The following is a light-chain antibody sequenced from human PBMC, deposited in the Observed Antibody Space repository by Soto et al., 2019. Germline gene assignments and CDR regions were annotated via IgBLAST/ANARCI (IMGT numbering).Light chain of an antibody. CDR1: QSVSSSY. J-gene: IGKJ1*01. V-gene: IGKV3-20*01. CDR2: GAS. Sequence: VFTQSPCAVSLSPGERATLSCRASQSVSSSYLAWYQQKPGQAPRLLIYGASSRATGIPDRFSGSGSGTDFTLTISRLEPEDFAVYYCQQYGSSPQTFGQGTKVDIK. CDR3: QQYGSSPQT.